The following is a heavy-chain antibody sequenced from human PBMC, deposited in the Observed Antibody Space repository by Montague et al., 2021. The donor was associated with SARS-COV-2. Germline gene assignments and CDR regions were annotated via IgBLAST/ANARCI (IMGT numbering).Heavy chain of an antibody. CDR3: ARAHSGRWAHLDN. D-gene: IGHD5-12*01. CDR2: IYTSGTT. Sequence: TLSLTCTVSGGSISSGSYYWSWIRQPAGKGLEWIGRIYTSGTTDYSFSLKSRVTISVDMSKNQFSLKLTSVTAADTAVYYCARAHSGRWAHLDNWGQGSLVTVSS. V-gene: IGHV4-61*02. J-gene: IGHJ4*02. CDR1: GGSISSGSYY.